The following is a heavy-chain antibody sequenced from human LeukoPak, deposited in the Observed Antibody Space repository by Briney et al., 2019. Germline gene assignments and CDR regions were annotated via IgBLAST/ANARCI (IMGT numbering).Heavy chain of an antibody. J-gene: IGHJ1*01. D-gene: IGHD3-16*01. CDR3: AKGRPSYYLDGGYFQH. Sequence: GGSLRLSCAASGSTFSSYAMSWVRQAPGKGLEWVSAISGSGGSTYYADSVKGRFTISRDNSKNTLYLQMNSLRAEDTAAYYCAKGRPSYYLDGGYFQHWGQGTLVTVSS. V-gene: IGHV3-23*01. CDR1: GSTFSSYA. CDR2: ISGSGGST.